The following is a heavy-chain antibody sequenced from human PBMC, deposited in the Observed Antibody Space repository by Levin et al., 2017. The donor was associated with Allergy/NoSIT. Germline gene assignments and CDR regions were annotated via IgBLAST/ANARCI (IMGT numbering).Heavy chain of an antibody. Sequence: PSETLSLTCTVSGGSISSSNYYWGWIRQPPGKGLEWIGSIYYSGNTYYNPSLQSRFTISIDTSKNQFSLKLNSVTAADTAVYYCARRIGGGRGSHLIWGQGTLVTVSS. D-gene: IGHD1-26*01. CDR3: ARRIGGGRGSHLI. J-gene: IGHJ4*02. CDR2: IYYSGNT. CDR1: GGSISSSNYY. V-gene: IGHV4-39*01.